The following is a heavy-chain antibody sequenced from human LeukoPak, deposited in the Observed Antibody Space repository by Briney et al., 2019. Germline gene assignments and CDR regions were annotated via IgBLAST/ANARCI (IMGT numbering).Heavy chain of an antibody. CDR3: ASPTTYDFWSGYYMFDY. J-gene: IGHJ4*02. V-gene: IGHV1-69*05. CDR1: GGTFSSYA. CDR2: IIPIFGTA. D-gene: IGHD3-3*01. Sequence: SVKVSCKASGGTFSSYAISWVRQAPGQGLEWMGGIIPIFGTANYAQKFQGRVTITTDESTSTAYMELSSLRSEDAAVYYCASPTTYDFWSGYYMFDYWGQGTLVTVSS.